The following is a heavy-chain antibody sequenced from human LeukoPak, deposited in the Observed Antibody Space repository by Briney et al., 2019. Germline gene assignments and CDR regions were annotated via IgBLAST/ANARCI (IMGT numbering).Heavy chain of an antibody. CDR3: ARNLGYSSLDY. Sequence: SETLSLTCAVSGYSISSGYFWGWIRQPPGKGLEWIGSINHSGSTYYNPPSLKSRVTISVDTSKNQFSLKLSSVTAADTAVYYCARNLGYSSLDYWGQGTLLTVSS. CDR1: GYSISSGYF. D-gene: IGHD6-13*01. J-gene: IGHJ4*02. CDR2: INHSGST. V-gene: IGHV4-38-2*01.